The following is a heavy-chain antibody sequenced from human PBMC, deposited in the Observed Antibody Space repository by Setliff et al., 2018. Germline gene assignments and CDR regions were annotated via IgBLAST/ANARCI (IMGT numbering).Heavy chain of an antibody. Sequence: ASVKVSCKASGYTFINYEINWVRQATGQGLEWMGGMNPNNGNTGYAQKFQGRVTMTRNTSISTAYMELSSLRSEDTAVYYCATGQHGHGAFDIWGQGTMVTVSS. CDR3: ATGQHGHGAFDI. J-gene: IGHJ3*02. V-gene: IGHV1-8*02. CDR1: GYTFINYE. CDR2: MNPNNGNT.